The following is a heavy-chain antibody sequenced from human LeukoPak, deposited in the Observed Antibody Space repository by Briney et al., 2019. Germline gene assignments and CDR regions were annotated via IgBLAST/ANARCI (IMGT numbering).Heavy chain of an antibody. CDR1: GFTFSSYS. CDR3: AKYSSSSNYYYGMDV. D-gene: IGHD6-6*01. J-gene: IGHJ6*02. Sequence: GGSLRLSCAASGFTFSSYSMNWVRQAPGKGLEWVSSISSSSSYIYYADSVKGRFTSSRDNSKNTMYLQMNSLRPEDTALYYCAKYSSSSNYYYGMDVWGQGTTVTVSS. CDR2: ISSSSSYI. V-gene: IGHV3-21*01.